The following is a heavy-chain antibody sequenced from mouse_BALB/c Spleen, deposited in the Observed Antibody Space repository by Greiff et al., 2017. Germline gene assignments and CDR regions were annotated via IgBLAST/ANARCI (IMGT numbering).Heavy chain of an antibody. CDR3: ASDSLLLRLRSPFAY. D-gene: IGHD1-2*01. Sequence: QVQLQQSGPGLVAPSQSLSITCTVSGFSLTGYGVNWVRQPPGKGLEWLGMIWGDGSTDYNSAHKSRLSISKDNSKSQVFLKMNSLQTDDTARYYCASDSLLLRLRSPFAYWGQGTLVTVSA. CDR1: GFSLTGYG. J-gene: IGHJ3*01. V-gene: IGHV2-6-7*01. CDR2: IWGDGST.